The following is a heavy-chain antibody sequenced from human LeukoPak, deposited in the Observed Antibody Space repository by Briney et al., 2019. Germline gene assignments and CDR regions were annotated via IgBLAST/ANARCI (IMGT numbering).Heavy chain of an antibody. Sequence: SQTLSLTCVVSGDSVSSKNGAWNWIRQSPSRGLEWLGRTYYRSKWYNDYAESMEGRMTISQDTSKNQYSLHLNSVTPDDTAVYYCARDFGTTGWHTFDFWGQGTLVTVSS. CDR2: TYYRSKWYN. J-gene: IGHJ4*02. V-gene: IGHV6-1*01. CDR1: GDSVSSKNGA. CDR3: ARDFGTTGWHTFDF. D-gene: IGHD6-19*01.